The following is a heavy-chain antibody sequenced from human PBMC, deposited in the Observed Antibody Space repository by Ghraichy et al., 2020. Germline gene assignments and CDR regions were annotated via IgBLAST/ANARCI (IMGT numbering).Heavy chain of an antibody. D-gene: IGHD6-19*01. CDR2: IYYSGT. CDR1: GASVSSTYYY. Sequence: SETLSLTCPVSGASVSSTYYYWSWIRQPPGKGLEWIGYIYYSGTNYNPSLKSRVTISVDTSKNQFSLKLTSVTAADTAVYYCASNTGWAVQNWGQGTLVTVSS. CDR3: ASNTGWAVQN. J-gene: IGHJ4*02. V-gene: IGHV4-61*01.